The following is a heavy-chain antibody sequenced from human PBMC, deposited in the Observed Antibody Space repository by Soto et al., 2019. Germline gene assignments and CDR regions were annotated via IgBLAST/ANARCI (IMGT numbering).Heavy chain of an antibody. CDR2: IYYSGST. CDR3: ARDLKAYYDFWSGYHDGGNRYYYYGMDV. V-gene: IGHV4-30-4*01. CDR1: GGSISSGDYY. J-gene: IGHJ6*02. Sequence: PSETLSLTCTVSGGSISSGDYYWSWIRQPPGKGLEWIGYIYYSGSTYYNPSLKSRVTISVDTSKNQFSLKLSSVTAADTAVYYCARDLKAYYDFWSGYHDGGNRYYYYGMDVWGQGTTVTVSS. D-gene: IGHD3-3*01.